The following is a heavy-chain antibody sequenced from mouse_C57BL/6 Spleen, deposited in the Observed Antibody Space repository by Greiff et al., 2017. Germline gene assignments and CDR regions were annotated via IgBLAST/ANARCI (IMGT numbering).Heavy chain of an antibody. CDR3: AREDYDYPFAY. CDR1: GYAFSSSW. CDR2: IYPGDGDT. Sequence: QVPLQQSGPELVKPGASVKISCKASGYAFSSSWMNWVKQRPGKGLEWIGRIYPGDGDTNYNGKFKGKATLTADKSSSTAYMQLSSLTSEDSAVYFCAREDYDYPFAYWGQGTLVTVSA. D-gene: IGHD2-4*01. V-gene: IGHV1-82*01. J-gene: IGHJ3*01.